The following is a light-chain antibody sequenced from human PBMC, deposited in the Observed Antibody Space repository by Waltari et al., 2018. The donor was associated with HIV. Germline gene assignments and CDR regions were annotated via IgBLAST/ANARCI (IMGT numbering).Light chain of an antibody. Sequence: QSVLTQPPSVSAAPGQKVTISCPGRTSNIGNNYVSWYQQLPGTAPKLLIADNNKRPSGIPDRFSGSKSGTSATLGITGLQTGDEADYYCGTWDSSLSAVVFGGGTKLTVL. CDR2: DNN. CDR1: TSNIGNNY. J-gene: IGLJ2*01. V-gene: IGLV1-51*01. CDR3: GTWDSSLSAVV.